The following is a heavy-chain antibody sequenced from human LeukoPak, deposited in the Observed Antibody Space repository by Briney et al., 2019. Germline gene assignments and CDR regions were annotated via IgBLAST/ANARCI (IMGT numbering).Heavy chain of an antibody. J-gene: IGHJ4*02. CDR3: ARRFDTSGWVDY. V-gene: IGHV4-30-4*01. CDR2: IYYSGST. D-gene: IGHD6-19*01. CDR1: GGSISSGDYY. Sequence: SETLSLTCTVSGGSISSGDYYWSWIRQPPGKGLEWIGYIYYSGSTNYNPSLKSRVTISIDTSKNQFSLKLSSVTAADTAVYYCARRFDTSGWVDYWGQGTLVTVSS.